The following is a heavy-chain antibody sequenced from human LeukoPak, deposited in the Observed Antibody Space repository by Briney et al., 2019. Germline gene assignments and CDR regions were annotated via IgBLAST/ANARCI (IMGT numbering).Heavy chain of an antibody. D-gene: IGHD2-15*01. CDR2: IYYSGST. V-gene: IGHV4-59*01. Sequence: SETLSLTCTVSGGSISSYYWSWIRQPPGKGLEWIGYIYYSGSTNYNPSLKSRVTISVDTSKNQFSLKLSSVTAADTAVYYCARTSDSSGNLAFDIWGQGTMVTVSS. CDR1: GGSISSYY. CDR3: ARTSDSSGNLAFDI. J-gene: IGHJ3*02.